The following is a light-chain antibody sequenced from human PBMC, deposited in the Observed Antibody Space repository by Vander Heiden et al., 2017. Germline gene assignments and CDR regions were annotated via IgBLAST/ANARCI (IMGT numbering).Light chain of an antibody. Sequence: QSALTQPPSASGSPGQSVTISCTGTSSDVGAYNYGSWYQQHPGKAPKLMIYEVSTRPSGVPDRFSGSKSGNTASLTVSGLQAEDEADYYCSSYAGSNNLVFGGGTKLTVL. CDR1: SSDVGAYNY. CDR2: EVS. CDR3: SSYAGSNNLV. J-gene: IGLJ2*01. V-gene: IGLV2-8*01.